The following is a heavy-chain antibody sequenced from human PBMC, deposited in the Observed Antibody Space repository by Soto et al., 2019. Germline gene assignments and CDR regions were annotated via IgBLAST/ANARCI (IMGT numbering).Heavy chain of an antibody. CDR3: ARDPAPSIWHFDV. Sequence: QVQLVQSGAEVKKPGASVKVSCKASGYTFSDYYMHWVRQAPGQGLEWMGFINSKSGATNYAQKFQGRVTMSRNTSISTASMELSNLRSDDTAIYYCARDPAPSIWHFDVWGRGTLVTVSS. CDR2: INSKSGAT. CDR1: GYTFSDYY. J-gene: IGHJ2*01. V-gene: IGHV1-2*02.